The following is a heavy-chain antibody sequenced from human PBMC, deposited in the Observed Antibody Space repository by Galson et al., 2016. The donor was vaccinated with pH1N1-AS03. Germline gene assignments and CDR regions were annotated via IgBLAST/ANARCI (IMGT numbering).Heavy chain of an antibody. CDR1: GYTFTTYG. V-gene: IGHV1-18*01. Sequence: SAKVSCKALGYTFTTYGISWVRQAPGQGLEWMGWISAYYGDTHFAHKFQERVTLTRDTSPATAYMELRNLSSDDKAVYYCVRESEISGVVFFNYWGQGTLVTVSS. CDR2: ISAYYGDT. J-gene: IGHJ4*02. CDR3: VRESEISGVVFFNY. D-gene: IGHD3-3*01.